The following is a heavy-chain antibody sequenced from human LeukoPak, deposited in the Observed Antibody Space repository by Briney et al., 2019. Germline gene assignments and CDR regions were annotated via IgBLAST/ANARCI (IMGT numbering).Heavy chain of an antibody. CDR1: GYTLTELS. CDR3: ARGHSSGVFGVVIMGLDP. CDR2: MNPNSGNT. V-gene: IGHV1-8*01. Sequence: ASVKVSCKVSGYTLTELSMHWVRQATGQGLEWMGWMNPNSGNTGYAQKFQGRVTMTRNTSISTAYMELSSLRSEDTAVYYCARGHSSGVFGVVIMGLDPWGQGTLVTVSS. J-gene: IGHJ5*02. D-gene: IGHD3-3*01.